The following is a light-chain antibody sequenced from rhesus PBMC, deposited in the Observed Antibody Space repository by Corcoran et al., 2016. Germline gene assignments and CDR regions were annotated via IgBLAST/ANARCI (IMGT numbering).Light chain of an antibody. CDR2: AAT. J-gene: IGKJ4*01. Sequence: DIQMTQSPSSLSASVGDRVTVTCRSSQDINKELSWYQQKPGKAPTLLSYAATTLQTGVSSRFSCSGSVTDFTLTISSLQPEDGATYHCLQDYTTPLTFGGGTKVEIK. CDR3: LQDYTTPLT. V-gene: IGKV1-94*01. CDR1: QDINKE.